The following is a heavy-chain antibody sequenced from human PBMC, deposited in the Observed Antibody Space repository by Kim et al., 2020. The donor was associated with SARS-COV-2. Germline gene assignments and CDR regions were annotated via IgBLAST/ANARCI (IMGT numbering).Heavy chain of an antibody. Sequence: SETLSLTCTVSGCSISSYYWSWIRQPPGKGLEWIGYIYYSGSTNYNPSLKSRVTISVDTSKNQFSLKLSSVTAADTAVYYCARVTSMATIDYWGQGTLVTVSS. V-gene: IGHV4-59*01. CDR3: ARVTSMATIDY. D-gene: IGHD5-12*01. CDR1: GCSISSYY. CDR2: IYYSGST. J-gene: IGHJ4*02.